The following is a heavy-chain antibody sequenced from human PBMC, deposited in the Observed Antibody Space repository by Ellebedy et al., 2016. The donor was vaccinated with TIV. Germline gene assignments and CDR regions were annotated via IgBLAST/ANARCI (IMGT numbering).Heavy chain of an antibody. J-gene: IGHJ3*01. D-gene: IGHD6-13*01. CDR3: AKEFSAGNLDAFDV. V-gene: IGHV1-69*13. CDR1: GRPFTTLA. Sequence: ASVKVSXXTSGRPFTTLAINWVRQAPGQGLEWMGEIIPPFGASRYAQNFQGRVTITADESTGTAFLELSRLTSEDSALYYCAKEFSAGNLDAFDVWGQGTMVTVSS. CDR2: IIPPFGAS.